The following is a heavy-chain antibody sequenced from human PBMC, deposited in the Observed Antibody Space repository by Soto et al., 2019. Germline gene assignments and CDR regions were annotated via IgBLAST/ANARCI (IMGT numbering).Heavy chain of an antibody. CDR1: GFIFSDHY. Sequence: GGSLRLSCAASGFIFSDHYMDWVRQAPGKGLEWVGRSRNKANSYTTVYAASVTGRFSVSRIESENSLYLQMNSLKTEDTAVYYCTRGCVGYEGSGGRPCYYGMDVWGQGTTVTVSS. D-gene: IGHD2-8*02. CDR2: SRNKANSYTT. J-gene: IGHJ6*02. V-gene: IGHV3-72*01. CDR3: TRGCVGYEGSGGRPCYYGMDV.